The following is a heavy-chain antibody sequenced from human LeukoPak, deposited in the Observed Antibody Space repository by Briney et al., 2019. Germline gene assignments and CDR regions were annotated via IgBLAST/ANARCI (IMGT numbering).Heavy chain of an antibody. CDR2: IKQDGSEK. Sequence: GGSLRLSRAASGFTFGSYWMSWVRQAPGKGLEWVANIKQDGSEKYYVDSVKGRFTISRDSAKNSLYLQMNSLRAEDTAVYYCARDTMIVVGSYFDYWGQGTLVTVSS. CDR3: ARDTMIVVGSYFDY. CDR1: GFTFGSYW. J-gene: IGHJ4*02. V-gene: IGHV3-7*01. D-gene: IGHD3-22*01.